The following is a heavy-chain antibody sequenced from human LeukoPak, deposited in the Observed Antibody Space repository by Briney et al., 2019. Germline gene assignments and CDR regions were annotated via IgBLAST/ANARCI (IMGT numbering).Heavy chain of an antibody. V-gene: IGHV3-66*01. D-gene: IGHD6-13*01. CDR1: GFTVSSNY. CDR2: IYSGGST. CDR3: ARVIGDEFGSSCWDY. J-gene: IGHJ4*02. Sequence: GESLRLSCAASGFTVSSNYMSWVRQAPGKGLEWVSVIYSGGSTYYADSVKGRFTISRDNSKTTLYLRMNSLRAEDTAVYYCARVIGDEFGSSCWDYWGQGTLVTVSS.